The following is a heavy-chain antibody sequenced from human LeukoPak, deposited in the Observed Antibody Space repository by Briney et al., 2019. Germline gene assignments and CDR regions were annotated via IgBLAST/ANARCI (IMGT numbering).Heavy chain of an antibody. Sequence: KSSETLSLTCIVSGGSISTYYWSWIRQPPGKGLEWIGYIYYSGSTNYNPSLKSRVTMSVDTSKNQFSLKLSSVTAADTAVYCARFPGLWFGVPDIWGQGTMVTVSS. D-gene: IGHD3-10*01. CDR2: IYYSGST. J-gene: IGHJ3*02. CDR3: ARFPGLWFGVPDI. V-gene: IGHV4-59*01. CDR1: GGSISTYY.